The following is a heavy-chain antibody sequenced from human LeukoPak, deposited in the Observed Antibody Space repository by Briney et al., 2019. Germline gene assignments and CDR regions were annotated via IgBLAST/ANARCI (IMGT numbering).Heavy chain of an antibody. CDR3: ARSQWNHGKNKQKT. V-gene: IGHV3-11*01. CDR1: GFIFSYFY. CDR2: IYSSSDYI. J-gene: IGHJ5*02. Sequence: GGSLSLSCVGSGFIFSYFYMSWIRQAPGRGLEWVSLIYSSSDYIYYADSVKGRFTISRDNAKNSLYLQMNSLRAEDTAVYYCARSQWNHGKNKQKTWGQGTLVTVSS. D-gene: IGHD1-14*01.